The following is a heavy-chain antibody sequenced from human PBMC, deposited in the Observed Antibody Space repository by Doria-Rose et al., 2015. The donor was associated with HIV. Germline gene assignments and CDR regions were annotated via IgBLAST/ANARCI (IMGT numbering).Heavy chain of an antibody. D-gene: IGHD3-3*01. Sequence: HVQLPESGPGLVKPSETLSLTCSVSGASVSSRGYYWNWIRQVPGKGLESLGYTYYTGTSDYSPSLKSRLNMAVDTSKNQFSLKLSFVTVADTAVYYCARMGSYRELDYWGQGARGIGSA. CDR2: TYYTGTS. J-gene: IGHJ4*02. CDR1: GASVSSRGYY. V-gene: IGHV4-31*03. CDR3: ARMGSYRELDY.